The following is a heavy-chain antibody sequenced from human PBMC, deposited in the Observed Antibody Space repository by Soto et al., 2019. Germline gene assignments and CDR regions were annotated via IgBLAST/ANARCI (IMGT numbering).Heavy chain of an antibody. CDR1: GYTFPSYD. V-gene: IGHV1-8*01. CDR2: MNANSGNT. CDR3: ARETTGTTSMDV. Sequence: QVQLVQSGAEVKKPGASVKVSCKASGYTFPSYDINWVRQATGQGLEWMGWMNANSGNTGYAQKLQGRGTMTRNNSISTAYMELSSLRSEDTAVYYCARETTGTTSMDVWGQGTTVNVSS. J-gene: IGHJ6*02. D-gene: IGHD1-1*01.